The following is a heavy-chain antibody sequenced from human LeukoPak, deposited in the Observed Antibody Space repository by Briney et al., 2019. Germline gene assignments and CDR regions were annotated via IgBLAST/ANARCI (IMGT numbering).Heavy chain of an antibody. V-gene: IGHV1-18*01. CDR1: GYTFINYG. J-gene: IGHJ4*02. Sequence: ASVKVSCKASGYTFINYGLSWMRQAPGQGLEWMGWISGYNGKTKYAQRLQGRDTMTTDTSTSTAYMELRSLRSDDTAVYYCARDIDPNYGDSYLDYWGQGTLVTVSS. CDR3: ARDIDPNYGDSYLDY. D-gene: IGHD4-17*01. CDR2: ISGYNGKT.